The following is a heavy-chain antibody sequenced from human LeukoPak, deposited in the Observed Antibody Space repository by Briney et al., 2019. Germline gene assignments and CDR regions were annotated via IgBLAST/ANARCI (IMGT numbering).Heavy chain of an antibody. J-gene: IGHJ5*02. CDR3: ARAAALYYYDSSGYGNDGWFDP. Sequence: SVKVSCKASGGTFSSYAIRWVRQAPGQGLEWMGRIIPIFGIANYAQKFQGRVTITADKSTSTAYMELSSLRSEDTAVYYCARAAALYYYDSSGYGNDGWFDPWGQGTLVTVSS. CDR1: GGTFSSYA. D-gene: IGHD3-22*01. V-gene: IGHV1-69*04. CDR2: IIPIFGIA.